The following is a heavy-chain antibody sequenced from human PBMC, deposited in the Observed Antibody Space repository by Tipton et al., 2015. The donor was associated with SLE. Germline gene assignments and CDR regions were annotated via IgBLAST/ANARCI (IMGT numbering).Heavy chain of an antibody. J-gene: IGHJ4*02. CDR2: IYTSGST. CDR1: GGSISSYY. Sequence: TLSLTCPVSGGSISSYYWSWIRQPPGKGLEWIGYIYTSGSTNYNPSLKSRVTISVDTSKNQFSLKLSSVTAADTAVYYCARDHGYSSGFFDYWGQGTLVTVSS. V-gene: IGHV4-4*08. CDR3: ARDHGYSSGFFDY. D-gene: IGHD6-25*01.